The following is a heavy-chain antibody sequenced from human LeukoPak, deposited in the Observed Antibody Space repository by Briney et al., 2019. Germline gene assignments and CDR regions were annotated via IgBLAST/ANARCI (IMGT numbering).Heavy chain of an antibody. D-gene: IGHD2-8*01. V-gene: IGHV4-61*08. Sequence: SETLSLTCTVSGGSISSGGYYWSWIRQPPGKGLEWIGYIYYSGSTNYNPSLKSRVTISVDTSKNQFSLKLSSVTAADTAVKPSDIVLMVYAPHRQNWFDPWGQGTLVTVSS. CDR2: IYYSGST. CDR1: GGSISSGGYY. CDR3: DIVLMVYAPHRQNWFDP. J-gene: IGHJ5*02.